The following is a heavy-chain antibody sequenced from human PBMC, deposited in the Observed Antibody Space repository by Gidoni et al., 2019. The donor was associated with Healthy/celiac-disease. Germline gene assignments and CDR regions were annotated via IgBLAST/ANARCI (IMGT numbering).Heavy chain of an antibody. CDR2: IWYDGSNK. J-gene: IGHJ3*02. D-gene: IGHD3-22*01. Sequence: QVQLVESGGGVVQPGRSLRLSCAASGFTFSSYGMHWVRQAPGKGMEWVAVIWYDGSNKYYADSVKGRFTISRDNSKNTLYLQMNSLRAEDTAVYYCAREWVVVKDAFDIWGQGTMVTVSS. V-gene: IGHV3-33*01. CDR3: AREWVVVKDAFDI. CDR1: GFTFSSYG.